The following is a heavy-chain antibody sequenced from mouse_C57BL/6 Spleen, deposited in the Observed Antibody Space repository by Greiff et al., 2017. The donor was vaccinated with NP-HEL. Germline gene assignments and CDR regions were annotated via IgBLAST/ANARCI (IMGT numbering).Heavy chain of an antibody. CDR2: IDPSDSYT. J-gene: IGHJ2*01. D-gene: IGHD1-1*01. Sequence: VQLQQPGAELVMPGASVKLSCKASGYTFTSYWMHWVKQRPGQGLEWIGEIDPSDSYTNYNQKFNGKSTLTVDKSSSTAYMQLSSLTSEDSAVYYCARAGSELFDYWGQGTTRTVSS. CDR3: ARAGSELFDY. V-gene: IGHV1-69*01. CDR1: GYTFTSYW.